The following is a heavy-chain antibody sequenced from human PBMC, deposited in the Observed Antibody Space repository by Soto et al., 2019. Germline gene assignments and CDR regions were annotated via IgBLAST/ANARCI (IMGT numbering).Heavy chain of an antibody. CDR2: IYYSGIT. J-gene: IGHJ5*02. CDR3: ARGGGFGESRPSLEFDT. CDR1: GASISSGAYY. V-gene: IGHV4-31*03. Sequence: QVQLQESGPGLVKPSQTLSLTCTVSGASISSGAYYWSWIRQHPGKGLEWIGYIYYSGITHYTPSHMSRVTIAVDTSKTQFSLKLSSVTAADTAVYYCARGGGFGESRPSLEFDTWGQGTLVTVSS. D-gene: IGHD3-10*01.